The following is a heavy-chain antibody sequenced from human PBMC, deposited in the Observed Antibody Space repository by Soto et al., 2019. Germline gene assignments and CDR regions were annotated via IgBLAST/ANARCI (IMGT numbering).Heavy chain of an antibody. CDR3: ATHFYGAYVVDY. J-gene: IGHJ4*02. Sequence: SETLSLTCAVSGFSISSGHYWGWMRQPPGKGLEWIGSTHHSGSTYYSTSLRSRVTISVDTSKNQVFLRLSSVTAADTALYYCATHFYGAYVVDYWGQGTLVTVS. V-gene: IGHV4-38-2*01. D-gene: IGHD4-17*01. CDR1: GFSISSGHY. CDR2: THHSGST.